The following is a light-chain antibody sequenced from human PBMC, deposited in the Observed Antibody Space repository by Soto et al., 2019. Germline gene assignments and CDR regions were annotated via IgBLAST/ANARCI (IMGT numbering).Light chain of an antibody. Sequence: GDRVTITCRASQNIGKYLIWYQQKPGKAPNVLIYGASNLQSGVSSRFSGGGFGTDFTLTINSLRSEDFATYYCQQSYNLPRTFGQGTTLETK. CDR2: GAS. V-gene: IGKV1-39*01. CDR3: QQSYNLPRT. CDR1: QNIGKY. J-gene: IGKJ2*01.